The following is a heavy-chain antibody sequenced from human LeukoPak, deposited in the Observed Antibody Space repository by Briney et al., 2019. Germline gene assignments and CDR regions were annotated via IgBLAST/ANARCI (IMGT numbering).Heavy chain of an antibody. V-gene: IGHV4-61*02. Sequence: SETLSLTCTVSGGSISSGSYYWSWIRQPAGKGLEWIGRIYTSGSTNYNPSLKSRVTISVDTSKNQFSLKLSSVTTADTAVYYCATSTVTKKGFYYYGMDVWGQGTTVTVSS. CDR2: IYTSGST. D-gene: IGHD4-11*01. J-gene: IGHJ6*02. CDR3: ATSTVTKKGFYYYGMDV. CDR1: GGSISSGSYY.